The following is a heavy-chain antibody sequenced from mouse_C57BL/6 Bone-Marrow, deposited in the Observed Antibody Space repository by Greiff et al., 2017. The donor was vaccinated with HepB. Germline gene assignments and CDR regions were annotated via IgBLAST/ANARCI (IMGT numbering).Heavy chain of an antibody. D-gene: IGHD2-4*01. Sequence: EVQLQQSGPVLVKPGASVKMSCKASGYTFTDYYMNWVKQSHGKSLEWIGVINPYNGGTSYNQKFKGKATLTVDKSSSTAYMELNSQTSEDSAVYYCARGAYDYDFAYWGQGTLVTVSA. CDR1: GYTFTDYY. V-gene: IGHV1-19*01. J-gene: IGHJ3*01. CDR2: INPYNGGT. CDR3: ARGAYDYDFAY.